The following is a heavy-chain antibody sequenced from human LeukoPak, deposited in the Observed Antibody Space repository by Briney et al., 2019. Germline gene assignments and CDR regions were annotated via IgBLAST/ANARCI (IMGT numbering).Heavy chain of an antibody. J-gene: IGHJ2*01. Sequence: SETLSLTCAFSGYSISRGYYWGWIRQPPGKGLEYIGSIYHSGNTYYNPSLKSRVAISVDTSKNQFSLKLNSVTAADTAVYHCARVPIKGSGTYSNWYFDLWGRGTLVTVSS. CDR2: IYHSGNT. CDR1: GYSISRGYY. V-gene: IGHV4-38-2*01. CDR3: ARVPIKGSGTYSNWYFDL. D-gene: IGHD1-26*01.